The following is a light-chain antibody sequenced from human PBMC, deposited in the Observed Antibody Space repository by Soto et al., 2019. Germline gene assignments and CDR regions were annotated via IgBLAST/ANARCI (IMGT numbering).Light chain of an antibody. CDR1: SSHIGSDY. CDR3: AAWDDSLSGYV. V-gene: IGLV1-47*01. CDR2: RNN. Sequence: QSVLTQPPSASGTPGQRVTISCSGSSSHIGSDYVYWYQQFPGTAPKLLIYRNNQRPSGVPDRFSGSKSGTSASLAISGLRSEDEADYYCAAWDDSLSGYVFGTGTKVTVL. J-gene: IGLJ1*01.